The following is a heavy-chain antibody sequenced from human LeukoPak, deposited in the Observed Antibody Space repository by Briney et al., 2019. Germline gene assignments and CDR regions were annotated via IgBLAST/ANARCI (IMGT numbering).Heavy chain of an antibody. CDR2: IYPGDSDT. CDR3: ARHDNGGLVRGVIPADALDI. V-gene: IGHV5-51*01. CDR1: GYSFTSYW. J-gene: IGHJ3*02. Sequence: GESLKISCKGSGYSFTSYWIGWVRQMPGKGLEWMGIIYPGDSDTRYSPSFQGQVTISADKSISITYLQWSSLKASGTAIYYCARHDNGGLVRGVIPADALDIWGQGTMVTVSS. D-gene: IGHD3-10*01.